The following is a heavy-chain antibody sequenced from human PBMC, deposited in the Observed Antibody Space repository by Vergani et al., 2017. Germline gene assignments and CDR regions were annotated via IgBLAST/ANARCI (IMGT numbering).Heavy chain of an antibody. CDR3: AANYYESSGYYSYLVY. D-gene: IGHD3-22*01. Sequence: QVQLVQSGAEVKKPGSSVKVSCKASGGTFSSYAISWVRQAPGQGLEWMGGIIPIFGTANYAQKFQGRVTITSDESTSTAYMELSSLSSEETAVYYCAANYYESSGYYSYLVYWGQGTLVTVSS. CDR2: IIPIFGTA. J-gene: IGHJ4*02. V-gene: IGHV1-69*01. CDR1: GGTFSSYA.